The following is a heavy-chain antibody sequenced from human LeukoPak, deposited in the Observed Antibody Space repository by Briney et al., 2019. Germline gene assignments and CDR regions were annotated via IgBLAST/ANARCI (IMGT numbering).Heavy chain of an antibody. J-gene: IGHJ4*02. CDR3: ARCPTGSSGYYGFDY. CDR1: GFTFSNYN. Sequence: GGSLRLSCAASGFTFSNYNFYWVRQAPGKGLEWVSSISSTSSYIYYADSMKGRFTISRDNAKNTLYLQMNSLRADDTAVYYCARCPTGSSGYYGFDYWGQGTLVTVS. V-gene: IGHV3-21*04. CDR2: ISSTSSYI. D-gene: IGHD3-22*01.